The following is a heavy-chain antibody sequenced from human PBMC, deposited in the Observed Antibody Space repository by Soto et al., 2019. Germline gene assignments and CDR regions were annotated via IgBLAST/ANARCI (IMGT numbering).Heavy chain of an antibody. V-gene: IGHV3-21*01. J-gene: IGHJ4*02. Sequence: RGSLRLSCAASGFTFSSYSMNWVRQAPGKGLEWVSSISSSSSYIYYADSVKGRFTISRDNAKNSLYLQMNSLRAEDTAVYYCARSGQITMIVSDYWGQGTLVTVSS. CDR1: GFTFSSYS. CDR2: ISSSSSYI. CDR3: ARSGQITMIVSDY. D-gene: IGHD3-22*01.